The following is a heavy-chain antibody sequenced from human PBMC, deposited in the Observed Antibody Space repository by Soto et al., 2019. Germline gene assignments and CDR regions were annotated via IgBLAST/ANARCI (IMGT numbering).Heavy chain of an antibody. CDR2: IIPIFGTA. D-gene: IGHD2-15*01. CDR3: ATGAVGYCSGGSCFYFDY. J-gene: IGHJ4*02. CDR1: GGTFSSYA. V-gene: IGHV1-69*13. Sequence: SVKVSCKASGGTFSSYAISWVRQAPGQGLEWMGGIIPIFGTANYAQKFQGRVTITADESTSTAYMELSSLRSEDTAVYYCATGAVGYCSGGSCFYFDYWGQGTLVTVS.